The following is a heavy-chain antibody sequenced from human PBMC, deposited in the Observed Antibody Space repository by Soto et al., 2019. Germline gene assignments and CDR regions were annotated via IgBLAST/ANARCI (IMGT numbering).Heavy chain of an antibody. J-gene: IGHJ5*02. V-gene: IGHV1-18*01. CDR3: ARDIGYCRSGTCYREWFDP. D-gene: IGHD2-15*01. Sequence: QVQLVQSGAEVKKPGASVKVSCKASGYTFTTHGISWVRQVPGQGLEWVGWVRGDNGHTNYAQSLQGRVTMTTDTSTKTASMWRRSLRSDDTAVYYCARDIGYCRSGTCYREWFDPWGQGTLVTVSS. CDR2: VRGDNGHT. CDR1: GYTFTTHG.